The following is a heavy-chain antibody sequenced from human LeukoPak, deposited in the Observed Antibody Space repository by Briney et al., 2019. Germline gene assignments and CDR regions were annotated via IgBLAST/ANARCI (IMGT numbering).Heavy chain of an antibody. D-gene: IGHD5-18*01. CDR1: GFTFSSYG. CDR3: ARDGDSAVATRVFDY. Sequence: QPGRSLRLSCAASGFTFSSYGIHWVRQAPGKGLEWVAVIWYDGSNKYYADSVKGRFTISRDNSKTTLYLQMNSLRVEDTAVYYCARDGDSAVATRVFDYWGQGTLVTVSS. J-gene: IGHJ4*02. CDR2: IWYDGSNK. V-gene: IGHV3-33*01.